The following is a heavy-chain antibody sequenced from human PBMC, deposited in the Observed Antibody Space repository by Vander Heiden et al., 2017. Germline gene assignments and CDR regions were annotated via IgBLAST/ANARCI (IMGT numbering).Heavy chain of an antibody. D-gene: IGHD3-22*01. CDR3: ARGPSITMIVVGFYYYYYGMDV. V-gene: IGHV1-8*01. CDR1: GYPFTSYD. CDR2: MKPNSGNT. Sequence: QVQLVQSGAEVKKPGASVKVSCKASGYPFTSYDINWVRQATGQGLEWMGWMKPNSGNTGYAQKFQGRVTMTRNTSISTAYMELSSLRSEDTAVYYCARGPSITMIVVGFYYYYYGMDVWGQGTTVTVSS. J-gene: IGHJ6*02.